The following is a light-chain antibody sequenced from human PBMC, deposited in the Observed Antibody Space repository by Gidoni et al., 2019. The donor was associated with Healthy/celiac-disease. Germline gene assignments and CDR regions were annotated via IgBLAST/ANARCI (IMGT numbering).Light chain of an antibody. CDR2: SAS. J-gene: IGKJ4*01. CDR3: QQVKSYPLT. Sequence: DIQLTQSPSFLSASVGDTVTITCRASQDISGSLAWYQQKPGKAPKLLIYSASTLQSGVPSRFSGSGSGTEITLTISRLQPEDFATYYCQQVKSYPLTFGGGTKVEIK. CDR1: QDISGS. V-gene: IGKV1-9*01.